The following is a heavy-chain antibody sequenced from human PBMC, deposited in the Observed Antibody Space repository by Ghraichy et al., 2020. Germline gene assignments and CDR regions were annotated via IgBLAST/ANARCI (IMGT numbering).Heavy chain of an antibody. V-gene: IGHV1-3*01. Sequence: ASVKVSCKASGYTFTSYAMHWVRQAPGQRLEWMGWINAGNGNTKYSQKFQGRVTITRDTSASTAYMELSSLRSEDTAVYYCARAMWELSLYYYYYYMDVWGKGTTVTVSS. CDR2: INAGNGNT. CDR1: GYTFTSYA. J-gene: IGHJ6*03. D-gene: IGHD1-26*01. CDR3: ARAMWELSLYYYYYYMDV.